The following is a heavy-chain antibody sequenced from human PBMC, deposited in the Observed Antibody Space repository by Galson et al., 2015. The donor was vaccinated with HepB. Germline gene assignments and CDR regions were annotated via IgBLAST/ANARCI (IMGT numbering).Heavy chain of an antibody. V-gene: IGHV1-18*04. CDR3: ARDGREGYNYNFDY. D-gene: IGHD5-24*01. Sequence: SVKVSCKASGYTFISYSIVWVRQAPGQGLEWMGWISTYNGNTNYAQNLQGRVTMTRDTSTTTAYMELRSLRSDDTAVYYCARDGREGYNYNFDYWGQGTVVTVSS. J-gene: IGHJ4*02. CDR2: ISTYNGNT. CDR1: GYTFISYS.